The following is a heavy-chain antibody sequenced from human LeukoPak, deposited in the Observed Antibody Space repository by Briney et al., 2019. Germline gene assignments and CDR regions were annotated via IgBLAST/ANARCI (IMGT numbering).Heavy chain of an antibody. CDR2: ISSSSSYT. Sequence: GRSMRLACAASGFTFSDYYMSWIRQAPGKGLEWVSYISSSSSYTNYADSVKGRFTISRDNAKNSLYLQMNRLRAEDTAVYYCAGMRGDYYFDYWGQGTLVTVSS. V-gene: IGHV3-11*03. J-gene: IGHJ4*02. CDR3: AGMRGDYYFDY. CDR1: GFTFSDYY. D-gene: IGHD4-17*01.